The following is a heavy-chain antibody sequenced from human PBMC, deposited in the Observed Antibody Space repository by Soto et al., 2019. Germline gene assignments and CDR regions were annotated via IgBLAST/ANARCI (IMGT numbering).Heavy chain of an antibody. V-gene: IGHV1-58*01. J-gene: IGHJ4*02. CDR1: GFTFTSSA. CDR2: IVVGSGNT. Sequence: ASVKVSCTASGFTFTSSAVQWVRQARGQRLEWIGWIVVGSGNTNYAQKFQERVTITRDMSTSTAYMELSSLRSEDTAVYYCAKDPLEHWGGAYFDYCGQRTLVTVSS. D-gene: IGHD2-21*01. CDR3: AKDPLEHWGGAYFDY.